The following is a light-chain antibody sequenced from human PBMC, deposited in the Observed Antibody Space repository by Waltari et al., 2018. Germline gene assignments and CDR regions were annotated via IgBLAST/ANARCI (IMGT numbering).Light chain of an antibody. J-gene: IGKJ4*01. Sequence: RMTQSPSSLAASVGDRVTIACRASQSIRDYLNWYQQKPGKAPKVLIHAASNLESEVPSRFSGSGSGTDFTLIISSLQPEDFATYYCQQSYSTPITFGGGTKVEIK. CDR3: QQSYSTPIT. CDR1: QSIRDY. V-gene: IGKV1-39*01. CDR2: AAS.